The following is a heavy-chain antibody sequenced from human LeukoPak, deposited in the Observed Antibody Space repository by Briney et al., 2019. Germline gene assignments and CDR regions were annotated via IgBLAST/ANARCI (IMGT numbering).Heavy chain of an antibody. Sequence: GGSLRLSCTASGFTFGDYAMSWVRQAPGKGLEWVGFLTSKAYGGATEYPAAVKGRFTISRDDSKSIAYLQMNSLKTEDTAVYYCTRDPIAVAGTAIDYWGQGTLVTVSS. V-gene: IGHV3-49*04. CDR1: GFTFGDYA. D-gene: IGHD6-19*01. CDR3: TRDPIAVAGTAIDY. CDR2: LTSKAYGGAT. J-gene: IGHJ4*02.